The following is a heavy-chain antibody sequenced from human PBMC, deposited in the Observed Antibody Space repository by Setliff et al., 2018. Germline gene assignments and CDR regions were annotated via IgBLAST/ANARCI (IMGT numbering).Heavy chain of an antibody. CDR2: VYPSGST. Sequence: TSENLSLTCTVSGGSIDGYYWAWIRQPAGEALEWIGRVYPSGSTNYNPSLESRVTMSIDASRNQFSLLLRSVTAADTAVYYCARDPYGGSWFDSWGQGTLVTVSS. CDR3: ARDPYGGSWFDS. J-gene: IGHJ5*01. D-gene: IGHD2-21*01. CDR1: GGSIDGYY. V-gene: IGHV4-4*07.